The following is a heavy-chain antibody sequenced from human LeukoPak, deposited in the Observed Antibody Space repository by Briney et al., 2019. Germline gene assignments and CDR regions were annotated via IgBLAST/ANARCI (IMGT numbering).Heavy chain of an antibody. CDR3: ARDPNYGGNGGYFDY. V-gene: IGHV4-39*07. Sequence: SETLSLTCTVSGDSISSSNYYWAWIRQPPGKGLEWIGSIHYSGSTYYNPSLESRVTISVDTSKNQFSLKLSSVTAADTAVYYCARDPNYGGNGGYFDYWGQGTLVTVSS. J-gene: IGHJ4*02. CDR2: IHYSGST. CDR1: GDSISSSNYY. D-gene: IGHD4-23*01.